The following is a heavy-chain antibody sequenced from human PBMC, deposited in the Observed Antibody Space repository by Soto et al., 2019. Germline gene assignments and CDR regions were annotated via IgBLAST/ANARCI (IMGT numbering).Heavy chain of an antibody. CDR3: ARDGDFYGMDV. CDR2: TTSQSYGGTT. J-gene: IGHJ6*02. CDR1: GFTFSSYA. V-gene: IGHV3-49*04. D-gene: IGHD3-3*01. Sequence: GGSLRLSCAASGFTFSSYAMSWVRQAPGNGLEWVAFTTSQSYGGTTEYAASVKGRFTISRDDSKSIAYLQMNSLQSADTAIYYCARDGDFYGMDVWGQGTTVTVSS.